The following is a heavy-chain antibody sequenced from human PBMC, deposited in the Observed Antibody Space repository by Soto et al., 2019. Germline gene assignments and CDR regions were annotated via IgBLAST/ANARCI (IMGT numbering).Heavy chain of an antibody. CDR3: TGLDDIPFDP. CDR2: INREGTYS. D-gene: IGHD3-9*01. CDR1: GFTFSSYW. Sequence: PGGSLRLSCAASGFTFSSYWMHWVRQAPGKGLVWVSRINREGTYSKYADSVKGRFTISRDNTKNMLYLQMNSLRVEDTAVYYCTGLDDIPFDPWGQGTLVTVSS. V-gene: IGHV3-74*03. J-gene: IGHJ5*02.